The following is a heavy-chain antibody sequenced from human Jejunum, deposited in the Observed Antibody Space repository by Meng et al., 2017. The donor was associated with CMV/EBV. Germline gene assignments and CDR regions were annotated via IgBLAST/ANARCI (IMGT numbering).Heavy chain of an antibody. CDR1: GFSFSAYR. CDR3: AKVGSRYYFDS. Sequence: CAASGFSFSAYRMNWIRQAPGKGLEWIAYISTTGTRVDYADSVKGRFTISRDHAKNSLSLQMHSLRVEDTATYFCAKVGSRYYFDSWGQGALVTVSS. CDR2: ISTTGTRV. J-gene: IGHJ4*02. D-gene: IGHD3-10*01. V-gene: IGHV3-48*04.